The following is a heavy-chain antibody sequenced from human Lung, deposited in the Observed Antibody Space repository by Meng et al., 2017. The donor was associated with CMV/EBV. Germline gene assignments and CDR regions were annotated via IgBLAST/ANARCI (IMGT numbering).Heavy chain of an antibody. V-gene: IGHV3-7*02. Sequence: EVRLLGCGGGVVQPGGSLILFCTVSGLTFSNFWMSWVRQAPGKGLEWVANIKSDGSGKYYLDSVKGRFTISRDNAKNSLYLQMSSLRVEDTALYYCRDGHYSNRWGQGTLVTVSS. CDR2: IKSDGSGK. D-gene: IGHD2-8*01. CDR3: RDGHYSNR. J-gene: IGHJ4*02. CDR1: GLTFSNFW.